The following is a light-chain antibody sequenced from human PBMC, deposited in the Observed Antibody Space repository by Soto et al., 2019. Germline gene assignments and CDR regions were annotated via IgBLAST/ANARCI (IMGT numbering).Light chain of an antibody. CDR2: GAT. CDR1: QSVTSTY. J-gene: IGKJ5*01. Sequence: EIVFPQSPAPLSLSSGERATLFLLASQSVTSTYLGWYQQKPGQAPSLLICGATSRATGIPDRFSGSGSGTDFTLTISRLEPEDFAVYYCQQYVSPPITFGQGTRLEI. V-gene: IGKV3-20*01. CDR3: QQYVSPPIT.